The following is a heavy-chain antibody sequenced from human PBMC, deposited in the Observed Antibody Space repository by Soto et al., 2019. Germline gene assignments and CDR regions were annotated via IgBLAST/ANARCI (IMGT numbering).Heavy chain of an antibody. D-gene: IGHD6-19*01. CDR2: IYYSGST. CDR1: GGSISSSSYY. V-gene: IGHV4-39*01. CDR3: VAGAGSTLYFDY. Sequence: SETLSLTCTVSGGSISSSSYYRGWIRQPPGKGLEWIGSIYYSGSTYYNPSLKSRVTISVDTSKNQFSLKLSSVTAADTAVYYCVAGAGSTLYFDYWGQGTLVTVSS. J-gene: IGHJ4*02.